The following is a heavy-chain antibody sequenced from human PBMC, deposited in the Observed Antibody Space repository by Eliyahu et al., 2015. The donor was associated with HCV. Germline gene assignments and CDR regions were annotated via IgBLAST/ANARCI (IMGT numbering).Heavy chain of an antibody. J-gene: IGHJ4*02. D-gene: IGHD5-24*01. CDR2: IDHSGST. CDR3: ASRRRGFRRHDYNSRKYFEY. Sequence: QVQLQQWGAGLLKPSETLSLTCTVYGGSFSDYYWSWIRQPPGKGLEWIGEIDHSGSTNYNPSLKXRTTISVDTSKNQFSLKLSSVTAADTAVYYCASRRRGFRRHDYNSRKYFEYWGQGTLVTVSS. V-gene: IGHV4-34*01. CDR1: GGSFSDYY.